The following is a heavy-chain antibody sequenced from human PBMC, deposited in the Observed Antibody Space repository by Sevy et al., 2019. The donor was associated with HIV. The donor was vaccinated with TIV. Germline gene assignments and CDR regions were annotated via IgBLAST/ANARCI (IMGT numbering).Heavy chain of an antibody. V-gene: IGHV3-53*01. D-gene: IGHD1-20*01. CDR3: ARGGDNSDWYFDL. J-gene: IGHJ2*01. CDR2: IYGGGST. CDR1: GFTVSSNY. Sequence: GGSLRLSCAASGFTVSSNYMSWVRQAPGKGLEWVSIIYGGGSTFYADSVKGRFTISRDSSKNTLYLQMNSLRAEDTAVYYCARGGDNSDWYFDLWGRGTLVTVSS.